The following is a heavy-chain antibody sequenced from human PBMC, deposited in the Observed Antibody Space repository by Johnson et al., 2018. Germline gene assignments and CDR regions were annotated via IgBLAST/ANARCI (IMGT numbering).Heavy chain of an antibody. D-gene: IGHD4-11*01. CDR2: IHSDGSNT. CDR1: GFTFSNYW. Sequence: VQLQESGGGLVQPRGSLRVSCAASGFTFSNYWMHWVRQAPGEGLVWVSRIHSDGSNTKYVDSVKGRFTISRDNAKNTLYLQMNSLRVEDTGVYYCARRYSNGLNGFDIWGQGTTVTVSS. CDR3: ARRYSNGLNGFDI. J-gene: IGHJ3*02. V-gene: IGHV3-74*03.